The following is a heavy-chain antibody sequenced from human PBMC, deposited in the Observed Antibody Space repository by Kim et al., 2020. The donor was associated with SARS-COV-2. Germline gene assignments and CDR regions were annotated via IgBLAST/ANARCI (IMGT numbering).Heavy chain of an antibody. D-gene: IGHD3-10*01. J-gene: IGHJ5*01. CDR1: GGSFSGYY. V-gene: IGHV4-34*01. CDR2: INHSVST. CDR3: ARGALQSITMVRGVQATPRWIDP. Sequence: SETLSLTCAVYGGSFSGYYWSWIRQPPGKGLEWIGEINHSVSTNYNPSLKSRVTISVDTSKNQFSLKLSSVTAADTAVYYCARGALQSITMVRGVQATPRWIDPWGQGTLVTVSS.